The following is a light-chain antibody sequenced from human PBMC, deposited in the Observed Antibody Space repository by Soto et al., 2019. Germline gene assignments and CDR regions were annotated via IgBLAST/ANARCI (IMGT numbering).Light chain of an antibody. CDR3: QQYGSSLTWT. CDR1: QSVISNY. V-gene: IGKV3-20*01. J-gene: IGKJ1*01. CDR2: AAS. Sequence: EVVLTQSPGTVSLSPGERVTLSCRASQSVISNYLAWYQQRPGQAPRLLIYAASSRATGIPDRFSGSGSGTDFPLSISSLEPEDFAVYYCQQYGSSLTWTFGQGTKVEIK.